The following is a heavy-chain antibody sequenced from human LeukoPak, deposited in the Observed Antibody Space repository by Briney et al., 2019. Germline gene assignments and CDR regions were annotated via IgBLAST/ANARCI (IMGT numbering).Heavy chain of an antibody. CDR1: GGSISSSGYY. Sequence: SETLSLTCTVSGGSISSSGYYWDWNRQPPGKGLEWIGSIYYSGSTYYSPSLKSRVTISVDTSRNQFSLKLSSVTAADTAVYYCARQGYGSGSPYNWFDPWGQGNLVTVSS. CDR3: ARQGYGSGSPYNWFDP. CDR2: IYYSGST. V-gene: IGHV4-39*01. D-gene: IGHD3-10*01. J-gene: IGHJ5*02.